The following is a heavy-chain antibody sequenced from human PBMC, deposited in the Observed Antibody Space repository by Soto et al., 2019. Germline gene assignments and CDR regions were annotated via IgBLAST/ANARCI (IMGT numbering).Heavy chain of an antibody. CDR3: ARAGTGYYYYYGMDV. D-gene: IGHD6-13*01. CDR2: IYYSGST. J-gene: IGHJ6*02. Sequence: PSETLSLTCTVSGGSISSGGYYWSWIRQHPGKGLEWIGYIYYSGSTYYNPSLKSRVTISVDTSKNQFSLKLSSVTAADTAVYYCARAGTGYYYYYGMDVWGQGTTVTVSS. V-gene: IGHV4-31*03. CDR1: GGSISSGGYY.